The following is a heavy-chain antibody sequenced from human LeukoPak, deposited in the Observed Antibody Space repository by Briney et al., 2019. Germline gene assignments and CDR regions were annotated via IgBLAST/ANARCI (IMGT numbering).Heavy chain of an antibody. J-gene: IGHJ5*02. V-gene: IGHV1-18*01. CDR1: GYTFTSYG. Sequence: GASVKVSCKASGYTFTSYGISWVRQAPGQGLEWMGWISAYNGNTNYAQKLQGRVTMTTDTSTSTAYMELRSLRSDDTAVYYCARLRGGLYCTNGVCQYNWFDPWGQGTLVTVSS. CDR3: ARLRGGLYCTNGVCQYNWFDP. CDR2: ISAYNGNT. D-gene: IGHD2-8*01.